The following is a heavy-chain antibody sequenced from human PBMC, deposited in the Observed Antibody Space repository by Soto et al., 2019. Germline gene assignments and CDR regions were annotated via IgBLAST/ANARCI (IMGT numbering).Heavy chain of an antibody. V-gene: IGHV3-30*18. CDR2: ISYDGNIK. CDR1: GFTFSNFG. Sequence: QVQLVESGGGVVQPGRSLRLSCAASGFTFSNFGMHWVRQAPGKGLEWVASISYDGNIKYSADSVKGRFTISRDNSKNTLYLQMTSLIREYTAVYYCAKFWGPVTAAVDDYWGQGTLVTVSS. D-gene: IGHD6-13*01. CDR3: AKFWGPVTAAVDDY. J-gene: IGHJ4*02.